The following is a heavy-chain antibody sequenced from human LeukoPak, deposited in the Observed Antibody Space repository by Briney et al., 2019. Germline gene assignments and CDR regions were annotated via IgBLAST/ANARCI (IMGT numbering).Heavy chain of an antibody. J-gene: IGHJ6*03. CDR3: ARGIRYYDILTGHVRGHDNSYYYYMDV. D-gene: IGHD3-9*01. CDR2: IIPMFETA. CDR1: GGTFSSYA. Sequence: ASVKVSCKASGGTFSSYAISWVRQAPGQGLEWMGGIIPMFETANYAQKFQGRVTITADEFTTTVYMELSSLRSEDTAVYYCARGIRYYDILTGHVRGHDNSYYYYMDVWGQGTAVTISS. V-gene: IGHV1-69*13.